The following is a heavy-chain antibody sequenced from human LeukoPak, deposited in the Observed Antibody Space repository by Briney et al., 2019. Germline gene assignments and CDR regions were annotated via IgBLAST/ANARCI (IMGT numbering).Heavy chain of an antibody. CDR1: GFTFSSYA. CDR3: AGAAPPYDSSGYYYV. D-gene: IGHD3-22*01. CDR2: ISYDGSNK. J-gene: IGHJ4*02. V-gene: IGHV3-30*04. Sequence: PGGSLLLSCAASGFTFSSYAMHGVRRAPGKGRGGVAVISYDGSNKYYADSVKGRFTISRDNSKNTLYLQMNSLRAEDTAVYYCAGAAPPYDSSGYYYVWGQGTLVTVSS.